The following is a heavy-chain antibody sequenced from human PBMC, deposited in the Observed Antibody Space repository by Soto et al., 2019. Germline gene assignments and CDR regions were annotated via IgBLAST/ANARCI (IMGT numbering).Heavy chain of an antibody. J-gene: IGHJ4*02. Sequence: SETLSLTCTVSGGSISSSSYYWGWIRQPPGKGLEWIGSIYYSGSTYYNPSLKSRVTISVDTSKNQFSLKLSSVTAADTAVYYCARQVGATSWVDYWGQGTLVTVSS. D-gene: IGHD1-26*01. V-gene: IGHV4-39*01. CDR1: GGSISSSSYY. CDR2: IYYSGST. CDR3: ARQVGATSWVDY.